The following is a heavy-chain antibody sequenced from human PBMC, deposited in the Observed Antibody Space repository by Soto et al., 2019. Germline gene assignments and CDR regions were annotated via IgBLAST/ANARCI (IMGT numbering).Heavy chain of an antibody. CDR3: ARRTADFEIWFDP. V-gene: IGHV4-4*02. CDR2: IYHSGST. CDR1: GGSISSSNW. Sequence: QVQLQESGPGLVKPSGTLSLTCAVAGGSISSSNWWSWVRLPPGKGLEWIGEIYHSGSTNYNPSLTSRVTRSIDKSTNQISLKLSSVAAADTSVYYCARRTADFEIWFDPWGKGTLVTVSS. J-gene: IGHJ5*02. D-gene: IGHD2-21*02.